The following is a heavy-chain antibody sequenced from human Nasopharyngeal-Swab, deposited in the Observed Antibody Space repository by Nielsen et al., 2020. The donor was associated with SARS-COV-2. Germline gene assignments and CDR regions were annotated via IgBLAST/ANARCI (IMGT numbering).Heavy chain of an antibody. CDR3: ARAFGGGYYYGMDV. Sequence: GESLKISCAASGFTFSSYGMHWVRQAPGKGLEWVAVIWYDGSNKYYADSVKGRFTISRDNSKDTLYLQMNSLRAEDTAVYYCARAFGGGYYYGMDVWGQGTTVTVSS. D-gene: IGHD3-10*01. CDR1: GFTFSSYG. V-gene: IGHV3-33*01. CDR2: IWYDGSNK. J-gene: IGHJ6*02.